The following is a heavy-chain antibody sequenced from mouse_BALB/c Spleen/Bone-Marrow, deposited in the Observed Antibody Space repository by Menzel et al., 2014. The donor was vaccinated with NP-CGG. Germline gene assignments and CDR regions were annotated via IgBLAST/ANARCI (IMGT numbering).Heavy chain of an antibody. Sequence: LQESGAELVKPGASVKLSCKASGYTFTSYWMHWVKQRPGQGLEWIGEIDPSDSYTNYNQKFKGKATLTVDKSSSTAYMQLSSLTSEDTAVYYCAMYYYGSSLFAYWGQGTLVTVSA. CDR3: AMYYYGSSLFAY. D-gene: IGHD1-1*01. CDR1: GYTFTSYW. V-gene: IGHV1-69*02. CDR2: IDPSDSYT. J-gene: IGHJ3*01.